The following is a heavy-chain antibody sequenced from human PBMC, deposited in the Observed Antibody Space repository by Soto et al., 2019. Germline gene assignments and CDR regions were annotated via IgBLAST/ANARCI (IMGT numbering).Heavy chain of an antibody. CDR2: ISAYNGNT. V-gene: IGHV1-18*01. Sequence: ASVKVSCKASGYTFTSYGISWVRQAPGQGLEWMGWISAYNGNTNYAQTLQGRVTMTTDTSTSTAYMELRSLRADDTAVYYCAREVGYDILTGYYPHFDYWGQGTLVTVSS. J-gene: IGHJ4*02. CDR3: AREVGYDILTGYYPHFDY. CDR1: GYTFTSYG. D-gene: IGHD3-9*01.